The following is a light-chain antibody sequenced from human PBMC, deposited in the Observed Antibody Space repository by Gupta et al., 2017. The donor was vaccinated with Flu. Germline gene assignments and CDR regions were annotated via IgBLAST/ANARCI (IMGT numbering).Light chain of an antibody. CDR2: DAS. Sequence: VSTPSPATLSLSPGERATLSCRASQSVSSYLAWYQQKPGQAPRLLIYDASNRATGIPARFSGSGSGTDFTLTISSLEPEDFAVYYCQQRSNWPRTFGQGTKVEIK. CDR1: QSVSSY. CDR3: QQRSNWPRT. V-gene: IGKV3-11*01. J-gene: IGKJ1*01.